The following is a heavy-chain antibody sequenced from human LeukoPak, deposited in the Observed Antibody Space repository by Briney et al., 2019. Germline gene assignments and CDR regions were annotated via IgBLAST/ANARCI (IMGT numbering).Heavy chain of an antibody. J-gene: IGHJ4*02. Sequence: GGSLRLSCAASGFTFSSYAMSWVRQAPGKGLEGVSAISGSGGSTYYADSVKGRFTISRDNSKNTLYLQMNSLRAEDTAVYYCAKVSLYRAAAATFDYWGQGTLVTVSS. CDR1: GFTFSSYA. CDR3: AKVSLYRAAAATFDY. V-gene: IGHV3-23*01. CDR2: ISGSGGST. D-gene: IGHD6-13*01.